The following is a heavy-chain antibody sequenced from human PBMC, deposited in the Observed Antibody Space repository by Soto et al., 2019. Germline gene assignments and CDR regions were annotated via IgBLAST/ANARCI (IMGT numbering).Heavy chain of an antibody. CDR1: GFSLSTSGVG. D-gene: IGHD6-13*01. CDR3: ARSGYGSSDFDH. CDR2: IFWDDDK. V-gene: IGHV2-5*02. Sequence: PTLVNPTQTLTLTCSFSGFSLSTSGVGVGWIRQPPERAPEWLALIFWDDDKRYSPSLKSRLTTTKDTSKNQVVLTLTNMDPVDTATYYCARSGYGSSDFDHWGQGTLVTVSS. J-gene: IGHJ4*01.